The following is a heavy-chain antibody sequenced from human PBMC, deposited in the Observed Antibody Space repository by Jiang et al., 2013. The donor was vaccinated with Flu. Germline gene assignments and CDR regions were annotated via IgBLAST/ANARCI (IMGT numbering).Heavy chain of an antibody. J-gene: IGHJ5*02. Sequence: SRGLEWLGRTYYRSKWYNDYAVSVKSRITINPDTSKNQFSLQLNSVTPEDTAVYYCARGQKYCSSTSCHNWFDPWGQGTLVTVSS. D-gene: IGHD2-2*01. CDR3: ARGQKYCSSTSCHNWFDP. CDR2: TYYRSKWYN. V-gene: IGHV6-1*01.